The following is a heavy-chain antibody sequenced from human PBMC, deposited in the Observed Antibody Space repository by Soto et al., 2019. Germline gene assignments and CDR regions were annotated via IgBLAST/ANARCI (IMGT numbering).Heavy chain of an antibody. Sequence: GESLKISCKGSGYSFTIYCIGWVLQRPWKGLEWMGIIYPGDSDTRYSPSFQGQVTISADKSISTAYLQWSSLKASDTAMYYCARLRPDSSSWYYFDYWGQGTLVTVSS. J-gene: IGHJ4*02. CDR2: IYPGDSDT. V-gene: IGHV5-51*01. CDR1: GYSFTIYC. CDR3: ARLRPDSSSWYYFDY. D-gene: IGHD6-13*01.